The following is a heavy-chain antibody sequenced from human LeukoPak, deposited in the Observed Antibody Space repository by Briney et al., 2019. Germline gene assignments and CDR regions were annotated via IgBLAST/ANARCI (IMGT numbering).Heavy chain of an antibody. J-gene: IGHJ4*02. D-gene: IGHD3-16*02. CDR3: ARDGYDYVWGSYRPFDY. Sequence: PGGSLRLSCAASGFTFSSYAMHWVRQAPGKGLEYVSAISSNGGSTYYANSVKGRFTISRDNSKNTLYLQMGSLRAEDMAVYYCARDGYDYVWGSYRPFDYWGQGTLVTVSS. CDR2: ISSNGGST. CDR1: GFTFSSYA. V-gene: IGHV3-64*01.